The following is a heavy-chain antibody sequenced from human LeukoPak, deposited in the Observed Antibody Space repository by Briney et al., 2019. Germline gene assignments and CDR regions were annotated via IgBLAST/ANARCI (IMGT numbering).Heavy chain of an antibody. V-gene: IGHV1-69*05. J-gene: IGHJ4*02. Sequence: ASVKVSCKASGGTFSSYAISWVRQAPGQGLEWMGRIIPIFGTANYAQKFQGRVTITTDESTSTAYMELSSLRSEDTAVYYSARGRADVTTREFDYWGQGTRVTVSS. D-gene: IGHD4-11*01. CDR3: ARGRADVTTREFDY. CDR2: IIPIFGTA. CDR1: GGTFSSYA.